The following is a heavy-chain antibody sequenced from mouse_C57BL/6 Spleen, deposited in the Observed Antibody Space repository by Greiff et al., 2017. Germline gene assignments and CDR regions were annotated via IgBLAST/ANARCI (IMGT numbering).Heavy chain of an antibody. CDR1: GFTFSSYT. CDR2: ISGGGGNT. Sequence: EVHLVESGGGLVKPGGSLKLSCAASGFTFSSYTMSWVRQTPEKRLEWVATISGGGGNTYYPDSVKGRFTISRDNAKNTLYLQMSSLRSEDTALYYCAGQNYYSSSYAMDYWGQGTSVTVSS. CDR3: AGQNYYSSSYAMDY. D-gene: IGHD1-1*01. V-gene: IGHV5-9*01. J-gene: IGHJ4*01.